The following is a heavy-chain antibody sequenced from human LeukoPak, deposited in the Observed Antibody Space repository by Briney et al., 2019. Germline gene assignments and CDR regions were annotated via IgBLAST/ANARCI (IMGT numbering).Heavy chain of an antibody. CDR2: ISAYNGNT. CDR3: ARVGHRYYDFWSGYRQYYFDY. D-gene: IGHD3-3*01. CDR1: GYTFTSYG. J-gene: IGHJ4*02. V-gene: IGHV1-18*03. Sequence: ASVKVSCKASGYTFTSYGISWMRQAHGQGLEWMGWISAYNGNTNYAQKLQGRVTMTTDTSTSTAYMELRSLRSDDMAVYYCARVGHRYYDFWSGYRQYYFDYWGQGTLVTVSS.